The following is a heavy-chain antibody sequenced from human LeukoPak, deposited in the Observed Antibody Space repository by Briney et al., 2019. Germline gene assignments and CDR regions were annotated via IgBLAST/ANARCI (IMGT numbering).Heavy chain of an antibody. CDR3: ARRTYYYDSSGKDAFDI. V-gene: IGHV3-21*01. CDR2: ISSSSSYI. CDR1: GFTFSSYS. J-gene: IGHJ3*02. Sequence: GGSLRLSCAASGFTFSSYSMNWVRQAPGKGLEWVSSISSSSSYIYYADSVKGRFTISRDNAKNSLYLQMNSLRAEDTAVYYCARRTYYYDSSGKDAFDIWGQGTMVTVSS. D-gene: IGHD3-22*01.